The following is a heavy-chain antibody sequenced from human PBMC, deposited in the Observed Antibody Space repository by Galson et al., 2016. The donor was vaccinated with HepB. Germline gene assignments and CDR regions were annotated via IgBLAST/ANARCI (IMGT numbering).Heavy chain of an antibody. J-gene: IGHJ3*02. Sequence: SVKVSCKASGNTFTSYYMHWVRQAPGQGLEWMGMINPSGGSTNYAQKFQGRVTMTRDTSTSTVHMELSSLTSEEPAVYHCARPRLPAVANDAFDTWGKGTMVTVSS. CDR1: GNTFTSYY. CDR2: INPSGGST. D-gene: IGHD6-19*01. CDR3: ARPRLPAVANDAFDT. V-gene: IGHV1-46*01.